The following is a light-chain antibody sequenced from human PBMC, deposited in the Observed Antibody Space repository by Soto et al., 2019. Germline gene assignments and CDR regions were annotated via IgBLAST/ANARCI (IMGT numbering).Light chain of an antibody. Sequence: DIQMPPSPSTLSGSLGDRVTLTCRASQTISSWLAWYQQKPGKAPKLLIYKASTLKSGVPSRFSGSGSGTEFTLTISSLQPDDFATYYCQHYNSYSEAFGQGTKVDIK. CDR2: KAS. CDR1: QTISSW. V-gene: IGKV1-5*03. CDR3: QHYNSYSEA. J-gene: IGKJ1*01.